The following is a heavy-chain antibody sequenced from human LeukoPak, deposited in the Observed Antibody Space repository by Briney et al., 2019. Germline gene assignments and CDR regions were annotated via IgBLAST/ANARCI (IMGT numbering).Heavy chain of an antibody. CDR1: GLTLSNYG. J-gene: IGHJ4*02. V-gene: IGHV3-23*01. Sequence: GGSLRLSCAVSGLTLSNYGMSWVRQAPGKGLEWVAGISDSGGSTNYADSVKGRFTISRDNPKNTLYLQMNSLRAEDTAVYFCAKRGVVIRVILVGFHKEAYYFDSWGQGALVTVSS. D-gene: IGHD3-22*01. CDR2: ISDSGGST. CDR3: AKRGVVIRVILVGFHKEAYYFDS.